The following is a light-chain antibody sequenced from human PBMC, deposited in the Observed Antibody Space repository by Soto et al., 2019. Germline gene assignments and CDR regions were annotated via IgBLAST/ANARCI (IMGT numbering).Light chain of an antibody. Sequence: QSVLTQPASVSGSPGQSITISCTGTSSDVGGYNYVSWYQQHPGKAPKLMIYDVSNRPSGVSNRFSGSKSDNTASLTISGLQAEDEADYYCSSYTSSSTGVVFGGGTKVTVL. CDR1: SSDVGGYNY. CDR2: DVS. CDR3: SSYTSSSTGVV. J-gene: IGLJ2*01. V-gene: IGLV2-14*01.